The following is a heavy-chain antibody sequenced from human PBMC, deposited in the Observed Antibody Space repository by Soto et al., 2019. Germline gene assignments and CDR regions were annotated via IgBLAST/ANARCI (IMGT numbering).Heavy chain of an antibody. D-gene: IGHD3-22*01. Sequence: SSETLSLTCTVSGGSISTSYWSWLRQPPGKGLEWIGYIYYSGSTTYNPSLKSRVTISVDTSKNQLSPKLSSVTAADTAVYYCARDYYDSSVGYYGMDVWGQGTTVTVSS. CDR3: ARDYYDSSVGYYGMDV. CDR2: IYYSGST. J-gene: IGHJ6*02. CDR1: GGSISTSY. V-gene: IGHV4-59*01.